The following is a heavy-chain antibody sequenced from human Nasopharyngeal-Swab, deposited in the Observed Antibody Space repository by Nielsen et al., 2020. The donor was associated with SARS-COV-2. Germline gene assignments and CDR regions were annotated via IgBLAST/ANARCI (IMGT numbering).Heavy chain of an antibody. CDR2: ISYDGSTQ. J-gene: IGHJ6*02. CDR1: GFTFSSYA. CDR3: ANSPGIAAPTGMDV. V-gene: IGHV3-30*04. Sequence: GGSLRLSCAASGFTFSSYAMHWVRQAPGKGLEWVAVISYDGSTQYYADSVKGRFTISRDNSKNTLYLQMNSLRAEDTAVYYCANSPGIAAPTGMDVWGQGTTVTVSS. D-gene: IGHD6-13*01.